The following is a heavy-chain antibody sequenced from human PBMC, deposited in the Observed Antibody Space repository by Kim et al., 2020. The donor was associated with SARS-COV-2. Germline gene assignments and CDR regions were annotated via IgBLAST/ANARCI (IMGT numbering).Heavy chain of an antibody. D-gene: IGHD6-13*01. J-gene: IGHJ5*02. CDR2: INPNAGST. V-gene: IGHV1-46*01. Sequence: ASVKVSCKASGYTFTTYYIHWVRQAPGQGLEWMRIINPNAGSTSYAQKFQGRVTMTRDTSTTTVYMELSSLRSEDTAVYYCARVGIPASGKGWFDPWGQGTLVTVSS. CDR1: GYTFTTYY. CDR3: ARVGIPASGKGWFDP.